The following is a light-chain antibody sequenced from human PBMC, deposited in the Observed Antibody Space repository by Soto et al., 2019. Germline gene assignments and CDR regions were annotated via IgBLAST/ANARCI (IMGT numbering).Light chain of an antibody. CDR1: KNDIGVYDF. CDR3: KSYAGSNTYV. Sequence: QSVLTQPPSASGSPGQSVAISCTGNKNDIGVYDFVSWYQHHPGKAPRLIIYEVVQRPSGVPDRFSGSTSGNTTSLTVSGLQAADEADYFCKSYAGSNTYVFGSGTKVTVL. V-gene: IGLV2-8*01. CDR2: EVV. J-gene: IGLJ1*01.